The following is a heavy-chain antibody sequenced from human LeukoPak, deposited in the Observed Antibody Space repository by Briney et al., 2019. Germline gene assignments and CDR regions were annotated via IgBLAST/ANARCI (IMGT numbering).Heavy chain of an antibody. J-gene: IGHJ6*01. D-gene: IGHD1-26*01. CDR3: AKMKGHPLPKYYMDV. CDR1: RLTLSGFA. Sequence: RGSLRLSCAPSRLTLSGFALSWVRRTPGTGVEWVSGVSGSGDNTLYADSVKGRYTIYRDNSKNTLYLEMNSLRAEDTAIYYCAKMKGHPLPKYYMDVWGQGTTVTVSS. V-gene: IGHV3-23*01. CDR2: VSGSGDNT.